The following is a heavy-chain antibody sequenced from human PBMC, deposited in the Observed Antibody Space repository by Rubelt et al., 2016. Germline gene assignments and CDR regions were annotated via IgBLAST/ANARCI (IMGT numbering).Heavy chain of an antibody. V-gene: IGHV1-46*01. Sequence: GASVKVSCKPSGYTFTSFYIHWMRQAPGQGLEWMGLINTEDGGTIYAQKFRGRVTVTRDTSTSTVYFQLSRLRSEDTAVYYCARGSGRFYDVLLDWGQGTLVTFSS. J-gene: IGHJ4*02. CDR1: GYTFTSFY. D-gene: IGHD1-26*01. CDR2: INTEDGGT. CDR3: ARGSGRFYDVLLD.